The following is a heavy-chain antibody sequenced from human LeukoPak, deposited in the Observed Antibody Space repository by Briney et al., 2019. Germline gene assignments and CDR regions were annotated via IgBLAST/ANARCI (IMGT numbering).Heavy chain of an antibody. J-gene: IGHJ4*02. Sequence: SETLSLTCTVSGGSISGYYWSWIRQPPGKGLEWIGYIYYSGSTNYSPSLKSRVTISVDTSKNQFSLRLSSVTAADTAVYYCARHPYHFVWGSYRPTYLDYWGQGTLVTVSS. CDR2: IYYSGST. V-gene: IGHV4-59*08. CDR1: GGSISGYY. D-gene: IGHD3-16*02. CDR3: ARHPYHFVWGSYRPTYLDY.